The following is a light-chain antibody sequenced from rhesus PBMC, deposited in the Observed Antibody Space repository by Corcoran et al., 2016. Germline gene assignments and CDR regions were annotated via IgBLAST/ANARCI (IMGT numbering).Light chain of an antibody. CDR3: YQHSSGYS. CDR1: QSVSSY. CDR2: GAS. J-gene: IGKJ2*01. Sequence: QVILTQSPATLSLSPGERATLSCRASQSVSSYLAWYQQKPGQAPRLLIYGASSRATVIPDRFSGSGSGTDFTLTISGLEPEAVGVYHCYQHSSGYSFCQGTKVEIK. V-gene: IGKV3-10*01.